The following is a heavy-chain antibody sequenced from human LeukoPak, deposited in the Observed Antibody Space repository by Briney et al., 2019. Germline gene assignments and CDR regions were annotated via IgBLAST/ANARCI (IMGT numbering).Heavy chain of an antibody. J-gene: IGHJ4*02. D-gene: IGHD2-2*01. CDR3: AKDQVVVVPAAISYYFDY. CDR1: GFTFISYA. V-gene: IGHV3-23*01. CDR2: ISGSVGST. Sequence: GGSLRLSCAASGFTFISYAMSWVRQAPGKGLEWVSAISGSVGSTYYADSVKGRFTISRDNSKNTLYLQMNSLRAEDTPVYNCAKDQVVVVPAAISYYFDYWGQGTLVTVSS.